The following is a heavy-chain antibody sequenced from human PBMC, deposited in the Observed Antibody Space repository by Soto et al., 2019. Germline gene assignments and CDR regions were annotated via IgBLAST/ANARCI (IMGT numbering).Heavy chain of an antibody. CDR3: ARGLPFYSGSYHYYFDY. CDR1: GGSISSSSYY. CDR2: IYYSGST. V-gene: IGHV4-39*01. Sequence: PSETLSLTCTVSGGSISSSSYYWGWIRQPPGKGLEWIGSIYYSGSTYYNPSLKSRVTISVDTSKNQFSLKLSSVTAADTAVYYCARGLPFYSGSYHYYFDYWGQGTLVTVSS. D-gene: IGHD1-26*01. J-gene: IGHJ4*02.